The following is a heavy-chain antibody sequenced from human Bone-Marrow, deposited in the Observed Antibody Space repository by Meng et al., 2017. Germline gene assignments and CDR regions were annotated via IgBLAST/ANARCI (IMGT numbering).Heavy chain of an antibody. CDR3: ARELDYYSSSWLYY. V-gene: IGHV6-1*01. CDR2: TYYRSKWYN. Sequence: LRLSCAISGDSVSSNSAAWNWIRQSPSRGLEWLGRTYYRSKWYNDYAVSVKSRITINPDTSKNQFSLQLDSVTPEDTAVYYCARELDYYSSSWLYYWGQGTLVTVSS. J-gene: IGHJ4*02. CDR1: GDSVSSNSAA. D-gene: IGHD6-6*01.